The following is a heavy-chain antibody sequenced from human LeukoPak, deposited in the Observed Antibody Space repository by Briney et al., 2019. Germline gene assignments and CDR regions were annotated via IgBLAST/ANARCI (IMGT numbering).Heavy chain of an antibody. CDR2: VSPYNGNT. CDR3: AREGEGDYGDYFDY. V-gene: IGHV1-18*01. D-gene: IGHD4-17*01. Sequence: ASVKVSCKASGYTFTRYGLSWVRQAPGEGLEWMGWVSPYNGNTNYAQKLQGRVTMTTDTSTSTAYMELRSLRSDDAAVYYCAREGEGDYGDYFDYWGRGTLVTVSS. CDR1: GYTFTRYG. J-gene: IGHJ4*02.